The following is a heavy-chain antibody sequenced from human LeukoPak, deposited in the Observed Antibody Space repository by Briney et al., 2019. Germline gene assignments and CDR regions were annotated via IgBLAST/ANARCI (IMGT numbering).Heavy chain of an antibody. CDR3: ARDRGIRFHTSSYYYYYMDV. CDR1: GGSISSYY. D-gene: IGHD3-3*01. V-gene: IGHV4-4*07. CDR2: IYTSGST. Sequence: PSETLSLTCTVSGGSISSYYWSWIRQPAGKGLEWIGRIYTSGSTSYNPSLKSRVTMSVDTSKNQFSLKLSSVTAADTAVYYCARDRGIRFHTSSYYYYYMDVWGKGTTVTVSS. J-gene: IGHJ6*03.